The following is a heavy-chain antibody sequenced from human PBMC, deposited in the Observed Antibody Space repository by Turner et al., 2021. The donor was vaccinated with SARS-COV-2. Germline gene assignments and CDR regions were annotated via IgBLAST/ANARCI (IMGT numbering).Heavy chain of an antibody. CDR1: GSTFSSNC. Sequence: EEQLMATGGGSIQPGGSLRLSCAVSGSTFSSNCMSWVRQAPGKWLEWVSVICRGSTYYADSVRGRFSISRDNSKNSLYLQMNSLRAEDTAVYYCAGEGYCSGGTCEGPFDFWGQGTLVTVSS. CDR3: AGEGYCSGGTCEGPFDF. CDR2: ICRGST. D-gene: IGHD2-15*01. V-gene: IGHV3-53*02. J-gene: IGHJ4*02.